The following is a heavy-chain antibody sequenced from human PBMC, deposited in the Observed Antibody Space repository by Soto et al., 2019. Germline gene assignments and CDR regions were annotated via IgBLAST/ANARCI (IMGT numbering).Heavy chain of an antibody. CDR2: VNYSGNT. Sequence: SETLSLTCAVYGGSFSGYYWSWIRQPPGKGLEWIGYVNYSGNTNYNPSLESRVTISVDTSRNRFSLNLTSATAADTAVYYCARKGAAASYAHYYMDVWGRGTAVTVSS. V-gene: IGHV4-34*01. J-gene: IGHJ6*03. CDR1: GGSFSGYY. CDR3: ARKGAAASYAHYYMDV. D-gene: IGHD6-13*01.